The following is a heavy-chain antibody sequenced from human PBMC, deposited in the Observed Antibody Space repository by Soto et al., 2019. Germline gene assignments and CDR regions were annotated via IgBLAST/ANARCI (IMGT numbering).Heavy chain of an antibody. Sequence: QVQLVQSGAEVKKPGSSVKVSCKASGGTFSSYALSWVRQAPGQGLEWMGGIIPMSGATNYAQKFQGRVTFTADESTNTAYLELTSPRSEDTAGYYCARGGQENDYRGQGTLGTVSS. J-gene: IGHJ4*02. D-gene: IGHD1-26*01. V-gene: IGHV1-69*12. CDR1: GGTFSSYA. CDR2: IIPMSGAT. CDR3: ARGGQENDY.